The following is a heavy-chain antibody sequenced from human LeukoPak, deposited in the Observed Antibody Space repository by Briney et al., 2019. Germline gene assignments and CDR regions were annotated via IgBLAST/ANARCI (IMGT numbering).Heavy chain of an antibody. D-gene: IGHD6-13*01. J-gene: IGHJ4*02. V-gene: IGHV5-51*01. CDR2: IDPGDSHA. CDR3: ARHGVGAGLAAAYI. CDR1: GYNFSNYG. Sequence: GESLKISCKGSGYNFSNYGVGWVRQMPGKGLEWMGLIDPGDSHAIYSPSFQGQVTISADKSIGAAYLQWSSLKASDTAMYYCARHGVGAGLAAAYIWGQGTLLTVSS.